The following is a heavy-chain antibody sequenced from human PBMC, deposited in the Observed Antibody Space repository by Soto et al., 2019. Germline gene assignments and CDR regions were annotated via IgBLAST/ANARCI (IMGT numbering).Heavy chain of an antibody. CDR1: GFTFDDYA. D-gene: IGHD3-3*01. J-gene: IGHJ4*02. Sequence: DVQLVESGGGLVQPGRSLRLSCAASGFTFDDYAMHWVRQAPGKGLEWVSGISWNSGSIGYADSVKGRFTISRDNAKNSLYLQMNSLRAEDTALYYCATLAGYDFWSGYSYWGQGTLVTVSS. CDR2: ISWNSGSI. V-gene: IGHV3-9*01. CDR3: ATLAGYDFWSGYSY.